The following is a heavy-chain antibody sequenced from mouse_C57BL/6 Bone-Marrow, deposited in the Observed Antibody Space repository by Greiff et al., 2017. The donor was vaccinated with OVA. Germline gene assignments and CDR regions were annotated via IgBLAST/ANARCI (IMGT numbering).Heavy chain of an antibody. V-gene: IGHV1-82*01. CDR3: ARDYYGSSPWFAY. CDR1: GYAFSSSW. J-gene: IGHJ3*01. CDR2: IYPGDGDT. D-gene: IGHD1-1*01. Sequence: VQLQQSGPELVKPGASVKISCTASGYAFSSSWMNWVKQRPGQGLEWIGRIYPGDGDTNYNGKFKGKATLTADKSSSTAYMQLSSLTSEDSAVYVCARDYYGSSPWFAYWGQRTLVTVSA.